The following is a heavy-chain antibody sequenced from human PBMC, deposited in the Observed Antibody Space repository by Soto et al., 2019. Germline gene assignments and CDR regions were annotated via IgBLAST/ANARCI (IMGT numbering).Heavy chain of an antibody. V-gene: IGHV4-39*01. CDR1: GGSISSYY. D-gene: IGHD3-22*01. CDR3: ARHIIVVVVTPYYFDY. CDR2: IYYSGST. J-gene: IGHJ4*02. Sequence: ETLSLTCTVSGGSISSYYWGWIRQPPGKGLEWIGSIYYSGSTYYNPSLKSRVTISVDTSKNQFSLKLSSVTAADTAVYYCARHIIVVVVTPYYFDYWGQGTLVTVSS.